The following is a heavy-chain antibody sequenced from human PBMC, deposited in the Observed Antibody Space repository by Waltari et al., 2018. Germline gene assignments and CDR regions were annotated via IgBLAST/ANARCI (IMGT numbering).Heavy chain of an antibody. CDR2: ISDGGGII. D-gene: IGHD7-27*01. CDR3: ARGSGVDY. CDR1: GFTFSTYV. J-gene: IGHJ4*02. V-gene: IGHV3-23*01. Sequence: EVQLLESGGGLVQPGGSLRLSCAASGFTFSTYVMNWVRQAPGKGLDWVSIISDGGGIINYADSVEGRFTISRDNSKNTVYLQMKSLRAEDTAVYYCARGSGVDYWGQGTLVTISS.